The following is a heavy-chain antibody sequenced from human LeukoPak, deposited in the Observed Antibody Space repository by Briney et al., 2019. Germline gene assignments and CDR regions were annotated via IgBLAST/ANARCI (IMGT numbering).Heavy chain of an antibody. CDR3: ARDLDVDTAMVPGYMDV. CDR1: GYTFTSYA. Sequence: GASVKVSCKASGYTFTSYAISWVRQAPGLGLEWMGWISGYNGNTKYAQKLQRRVTMTTDTSTSTAYIELRALRSDDTAVYFCARDLDVDTAMVPGYMDVWGKGTTVTVSS. D-gene: IGHD5-18*01. J-gene: IGHJ6*03. V-gene: IGHV1-18*01. CDR2: ISGYNGNT.